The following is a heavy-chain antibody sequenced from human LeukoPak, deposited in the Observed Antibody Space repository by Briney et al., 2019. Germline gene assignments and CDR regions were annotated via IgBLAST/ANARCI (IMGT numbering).Heavy chain of an antibody. J-gene: IGHJ4*02. Sequence: SETLSLTCAVFGGSFDGYYWTWIRQSPEKGLEWIGEIVYSGSTNYNPSLKSRVIISADTSKVQFSLTLSSVTAADTAVYYCARHHRGFMVHLDYWGQGTPVTVSS. CDR1: GGSFDGYY. CDR2: IVYSGST. CDR3: ARHHRGFMVHLDY. V-gene: IGHV4-34*12. D-gene: IGHD3-10*01.